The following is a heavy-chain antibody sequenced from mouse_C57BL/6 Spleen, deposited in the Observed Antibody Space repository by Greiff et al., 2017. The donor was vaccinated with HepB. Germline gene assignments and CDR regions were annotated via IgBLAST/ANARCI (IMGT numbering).Heavy chain of an antibody. Sequence: QVQLQQSGAELARPGASVKLSCKASGYTFTSYGISWVKQRTGQGLEWIGMIHPNSGSTNYNEKFKSKATLTVDKSSSTAYMQLSSLTSEDSAVYYCAREAWFAYWGQGTLVTVSA. J-gene: IGHJ3*01. CDR1: GYTFTSYG. V-gene: IGHV1-81*01. CDR2: IHPNSGST. CDR3: AREAWFAY.